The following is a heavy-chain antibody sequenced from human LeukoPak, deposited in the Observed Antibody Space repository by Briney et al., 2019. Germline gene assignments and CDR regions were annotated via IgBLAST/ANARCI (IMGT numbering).Heavy chain of an antibody. V-gene: IGHV1-18*01. CDR1: GYTFTSYG. D-gene: IGHD3-10*01. Sequence: ASVKVSCKASGYTFTSYGISWVRQAPGQGLEWMGWISAYNGNTNYAQKLQGRVTMTTDTSTSTAYMELRSLRSDDTAVYYCARGVGLWFRELSPSGYYYYMDVWGKGTTVTISS. J-gene: IGHJ6*03. CDR2: ISAYNGNT. CDR3: ARGVGLWFRELSPSGYYYYMDV.